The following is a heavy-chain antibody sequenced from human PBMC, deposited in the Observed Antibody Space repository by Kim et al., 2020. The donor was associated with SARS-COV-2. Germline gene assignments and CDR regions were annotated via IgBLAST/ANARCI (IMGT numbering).Heavy chain of an antibody. J-gene: IGHJ4*02. V-gene: IGHV3-15*01. Sequence: GGSLRLSCAASGFTFSNAGMSWVRQAPGKGLEWVGGIKSKTDGGTTDYAAPGRGSVTISSDESKNTLYLQMNSLKTEDTAVYYCTIGGWDGSGYDWSGYWGQGTLVTVSS. D-gene: IGHD5-12*01. CDR3: TIGGWDGSGYDWSGY. CDR2: IKSKTDGGTT. CDR1: GFTFSNAG.